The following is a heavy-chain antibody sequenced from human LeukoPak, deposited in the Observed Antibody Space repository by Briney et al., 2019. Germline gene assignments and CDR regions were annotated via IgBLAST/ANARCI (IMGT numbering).Heavy chain of an antibody. CDR1: GFTFSSYG. CDR2: ISYDGSNK. Sequence: GGSLRLSCAASGFTFSSYGMHWVRQAPGKGLEWVAVISYDGSNKYYADSVKGRFTISRDNSKNTLYLQMNSLRAEDTAVYYCAKDSGGSWYYYYHMDVWGKGTTVTVSS. V-gene: IGHV3-30*18. J-gene: IGHJ6*03. CDR3: AKDSGGSWYYYYHMDV. D-gene: IGHD1-26*01.